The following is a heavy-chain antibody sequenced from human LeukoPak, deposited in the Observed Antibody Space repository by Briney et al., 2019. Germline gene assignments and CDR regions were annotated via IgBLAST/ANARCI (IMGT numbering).Heavy chain of an antibody. J-gene: IGHJ4*02. V-gene: IGHV4-39*07. D-gene: IGHD6-19*01. Sequence: PSETLSLTCTVSGGSISSSSYYWGWIRQPPGKGLEWIGSIYYSGSTYYNPSLKSRVTMSVDTSKNQFSLKLSSVTAADTAVYYCTREIAVAGKILSTFDYWGQGTLVTVSS. CDR2: IYYSGST. CDR3: TREIAVAGKILSTFDY. CDR1: GGSISSSSYY.